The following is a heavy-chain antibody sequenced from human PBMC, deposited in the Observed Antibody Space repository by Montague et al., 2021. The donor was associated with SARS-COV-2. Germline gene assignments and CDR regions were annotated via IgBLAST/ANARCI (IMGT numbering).Heavy chain of an antibody. D-gene: IGHD6-19*01. Sequence: SLRLSCAASGFTFSSYEMNWVRQAPGKGLEWVSYISSSGSTIYXXXSXXXRFXISRDNAKNSLYLQLNSLRAEATAVYYCARDSLFRSGYSSGWPDYWGQGTLVTVSS. CDR2: ISSSGSTI. CDR3: ARDSLFRSGYSSGWPDY. V-gene: IGHV3-48*03. CDR1: GFTFSSYE. J-gene: IGHJ4*02.